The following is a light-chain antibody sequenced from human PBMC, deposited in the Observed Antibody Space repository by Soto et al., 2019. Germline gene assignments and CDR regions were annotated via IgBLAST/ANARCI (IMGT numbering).Light chain of an antibody. CDR2: EGS. J-gene: IGLJ2*01. Sequence: QSALTQPASVSGSPGQSITISCTGTSSDVGSYNLVSWYQQHPGKAPKLMIYEGSKRPSGVSNRFSGSKSGNTASLTISGLQAEDEADYYCCSYGGSSTFVVFGGGTQLTVL. CDR1: SSDVGSYNL. V-gene: IGLV2-23*01. CDR3: CSYGGSSTFVV.